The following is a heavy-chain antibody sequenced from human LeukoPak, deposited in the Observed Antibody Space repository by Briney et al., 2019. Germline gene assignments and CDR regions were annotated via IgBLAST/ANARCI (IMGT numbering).Heavy chain of an antibody. CDR2: IYYSGST. J-gene: IGHJ6*03. Sequence: PSETLSLTCTVSGGSISSSSYYWGWIRQPPGKGLEWIGSIYYSGSTYYNPSLKSRVTISVDTSKNQFSLKLSSVTAADTAVYYCARVSPARSTANYYYYMDVWGKGTTVTVSS. D-gene: IGHD5-18*01. CDR3: ARVSPARSTANYYYYMDV. CDR1: GGSISSSSYY. V-gene: IGHV4-39*07.